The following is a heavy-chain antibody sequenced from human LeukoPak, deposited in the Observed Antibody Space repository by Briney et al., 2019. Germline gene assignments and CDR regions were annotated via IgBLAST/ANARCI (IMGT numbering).Heavy chain of an antibody. J-gene: IGHJ4*02. D-gene: IGHD6-19*01. V-gene: IGHV6-1*01. CDR3: ARQHCLEQWLALPGNYFDY. CDR2: TYYRSKWYN. CDR1: GDSVSSNSAA. Sequence: SQTLSLTCAISGDSVSSNSAAWSWIRQSPSRGLEWLGRTYYRSKWYNDYAISVKSRITINPDTSKNQFSLQLNSVTAADTAVYYCARQHCLEQWLALPGNYFDYWGQGTLVTVSS.